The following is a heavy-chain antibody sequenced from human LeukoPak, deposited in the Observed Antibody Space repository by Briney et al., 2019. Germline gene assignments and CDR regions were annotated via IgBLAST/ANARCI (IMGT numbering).Heavy chain of an antibody. V-gene: IGHV4-39*02. Sequence: SETLSLTCTVSGVSISSSTYSWAWIRQPPGKGLEWIASISNSGNIYFNPSLKSRVTISVDTSENHVSLRLSSVTAADTAVYYCAGRIQLWNYYYYGMDVWGQGTTVTVSS. D-gene: IGHD5-18*01. CDR2: ISNSGNI. J-gene: IGHJ6*02. CDR3: AGRIQLWNYYYYGMDV. CDR1: GVSISSSTYS.